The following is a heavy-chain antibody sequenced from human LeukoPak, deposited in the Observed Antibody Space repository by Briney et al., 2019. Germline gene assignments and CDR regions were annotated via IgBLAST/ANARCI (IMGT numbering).Heavy chain of an antibody. CDR2: ISGSGGST. Sequence: PGGSLRLSCAASGFTFSSYAMSWIRQAPGKRLKRVSAISGSGGSTYYADSVKGRFTISRDNSKNTLYLQMNSLRAEDTAVYYCAKAAPPGFLPPFDYWGQGTLVTVSS. V-gene: IGHV3-23*01. J-gene: IGHJ4*02. CDR3: AKAAPPGFLPPFDY. D-gene: IGHD3-10*01. CDR1: GFTFSSYA.